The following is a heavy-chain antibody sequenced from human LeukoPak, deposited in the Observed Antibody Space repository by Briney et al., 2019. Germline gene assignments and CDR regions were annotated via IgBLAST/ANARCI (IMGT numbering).Heavy chain of an antibody. V-gene: IGHV4-4*09. D-gene: IGHD3-9*01. CDR3: ARHVYDILTGYSIPYFDY. J-gene: IGHJ4*02. Sequence: SETLSLTCTVSGGSISSYYWSWIRQPPGKGLEWIGYIYTSGSTNYNPSLKSRVTMSVDTSKSQFSLKLSSVTAADTAVYYCARHVYDILTGYSIPYFDYWGQGTLVTVSS. CDR2: IYTSGST. CDR1: GGSISSYY.